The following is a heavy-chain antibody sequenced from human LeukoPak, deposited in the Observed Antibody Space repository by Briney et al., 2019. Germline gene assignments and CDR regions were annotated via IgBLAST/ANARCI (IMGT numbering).Heavy chain of an antibody. CDR1: GYTFTGYY. D-gene: IGHD3-22*01. V-gene: IGHV1-2*02. CDR3: ARGSHINMIVVVTPPGV. CDR2: INPNSGGT. J-gene: IGHJ3*01. Sequence: ASVKVSCKASGYTFTGYYMHWVRQAPGQGLEWMGWINPNSGGTNYAQKFQGRVTMTRDTSISTAYMELSRLRSDDTAVYYCARGSHINMIVVVTPPGVWGQGTMVTVSS.